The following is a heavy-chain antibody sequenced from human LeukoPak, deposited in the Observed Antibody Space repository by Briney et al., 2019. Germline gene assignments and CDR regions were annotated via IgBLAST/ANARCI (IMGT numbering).Heavy chain of an antibody. J-gene: IGHJ6*02. CDR2: IYYSGNT. V-gene: IGHV4-59*08. D-gene: IGHD2-8*01. CDR3: AKMAAIGAMDV. CDR1: GASMSSYY. Sequence: PSETLSLTRTVSGASMSSYYWSWIRQPPGKGLEWIGYIYYSGNTNYNTSLKSRVTVSIHTSKNQFSLKLTSVTAADTTVYYCAKMAAIGAMDVWGQGTTVTVSS.